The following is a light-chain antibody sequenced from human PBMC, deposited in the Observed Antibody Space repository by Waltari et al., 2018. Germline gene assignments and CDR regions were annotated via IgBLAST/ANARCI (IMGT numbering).Light chain of an antibody. V-gene: IGKV3-15*01. CDR3: QQYNNGPPGT. Sequence: ETVMTQSPGTLSVSPGERAILSCRASQNVNSHLAWYPQKFGQAPRLLIYGASNRAIGIPARFSGSGSGTEFTLTINSLQSEDFAVYYCQQYNNGPPGTFGQGTKVEFK. CDR2: GAS. J-gene: IGKJ2*01. CDR1: QNVNSH.